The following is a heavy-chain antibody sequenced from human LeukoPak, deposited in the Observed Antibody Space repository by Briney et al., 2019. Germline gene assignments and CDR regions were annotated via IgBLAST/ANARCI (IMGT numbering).Heavy chain of an antibody. D-gene: IGHD3-22*01. V-gene: IGHV5-51*01. CDR1: GYSFTSYW. J-gene: IGHJ1*01. Sequence: PGESLKISCKGSGYSFTSYWIGWVRQMPGKGLEWMGIIYPGDSDTRYSPSFQGQVTISADKSISTAYLQWSSLKASDTAMYYCASGAVKYYYDSSGEEYFQHWGQGTLVTVSS. CDR3: ASGAVKYYYDSSGEEYFQH. CDR2: IYPGDSDT.